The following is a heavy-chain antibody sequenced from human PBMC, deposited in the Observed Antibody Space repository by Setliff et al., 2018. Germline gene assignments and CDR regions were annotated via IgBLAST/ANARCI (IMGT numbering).Heavy chain of an antibody. Sequence: PGGVLSLSCAASGFTFSRYDIHWVRQVTGKGLEWVSGTAAAGDTYYADSVKGRFTISRENAKNSFYLQMNSLTAGDTAVYYCARSSVVGGYSTTYYFDYMDVWGKGTTVTVSS. CDR3: ARSSVVGGYSTTYYFDYMDV. CDR1: GFTFSRYD. V-gene: IGHV3-13*04. D-gene: IGHD3-3*01. J-gene: IGHJ6*03. CDR2: TAAAGDT.